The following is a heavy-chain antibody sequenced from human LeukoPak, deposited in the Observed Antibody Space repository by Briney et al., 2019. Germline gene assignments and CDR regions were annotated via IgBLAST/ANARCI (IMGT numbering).Heavy chain of an antibody. Sequence: GGSLRLSCAASGFTFSSYGMHWVRQAPGKGLEGVAFIRYDGSNKYYADSVKGRFTISRDNSKNTLYLQMNSLRAEDTAVYYCAKDKIDTAMASPPDYWGQGTLVTVSS. CDR3: AKDKIDTAMASPPDY. CDR2: IRYDGSNK. V-gene: IGHV3-30*02. CDR1: GFTFSSYG. D-gene: IGHD5-18*01. J-gene: IGHJ4*02.